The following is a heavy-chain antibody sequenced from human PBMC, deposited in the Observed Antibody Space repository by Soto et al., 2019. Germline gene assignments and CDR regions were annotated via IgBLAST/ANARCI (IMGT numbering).Heavy chain of an antibody. Sequence: GGSLRLYCAASGFTFSSYAMTWVRQAQGKGLEWVSSISSSSSYIYYADSMKGRFTISRDNAKNSLYLQMNSLRAEDTAVYYCARGLFYYDSSAYLGYWGQGTLVTVSS. CDR3: ARGLFYYDSSAYLGY. CDR1: GFTFSSYA. V-gene: IGHV3-21*01. D-gene: IGHD3-22*01. J-gene: IGHJ4*02. CDR2: ISSSSSYI.